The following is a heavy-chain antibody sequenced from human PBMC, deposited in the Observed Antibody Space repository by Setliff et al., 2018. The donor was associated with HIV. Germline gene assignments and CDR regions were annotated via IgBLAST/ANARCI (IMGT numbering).Heavy chain of an antibody. CDR1: GFTFSSYA. J-gene: IGHJ4*02. CDR2: ISYDGSKK. CDR3: ARYAVAGTAG. Sequence: PGGSLRLSCAASGFTFSSYAMHWVRQAPGKGLEWVAVISYDGSKKYYADSVKGRFTISRDNSKDTLYLQMNSLRAEDTAVYYCARYAVAGTAGWGQGTLVTVSS. D-gene: IGHD6-19*01. V-gene: IGHV3-30-3*01.